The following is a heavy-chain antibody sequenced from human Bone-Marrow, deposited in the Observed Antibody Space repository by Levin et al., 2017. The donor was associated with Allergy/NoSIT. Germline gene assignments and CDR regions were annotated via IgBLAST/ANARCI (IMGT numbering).Heavy chain of an antibody. V-gene: IGHV3-15*01. J-gene: IGHJ4*02. CDR1: GFTFSNAW. D-gene: IGHD4-11*01. CDR3: TTFATTGTDY. Sequence: GGSLRLSCAASGFTFSNAWMSWVRQAPGKGLEWVGRIKSKTYGGTTDYAAPVKGRFTISREDSKNTLYLQMNSLKTEDTAVYYCTTFATTGTDYWRQGTLVTVSS. CDR2: IKSKTYGGTT.